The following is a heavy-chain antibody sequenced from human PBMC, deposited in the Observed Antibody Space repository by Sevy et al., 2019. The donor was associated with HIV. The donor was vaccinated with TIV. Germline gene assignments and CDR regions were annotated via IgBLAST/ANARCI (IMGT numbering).Heavy chain of an antibody. CDR1: GYTFTSYD. CDR2: MNPNSGNT. V-gene: IGHV1-8*01. J-gene: IGHJ6*02. Sequence: ASVKVSCKASGYTFTSYDINWVRQATGQGLEWMGWMNPNSGNTGYAQKFQGRVTTTRNTSISTAYMELSSLRSEDTAVYYCARTEPGIAAYGMDVWGQGTTVTVSS. CDR3: ARTEPGIAAYGMDV. D-gene: IGHD6-13*01.